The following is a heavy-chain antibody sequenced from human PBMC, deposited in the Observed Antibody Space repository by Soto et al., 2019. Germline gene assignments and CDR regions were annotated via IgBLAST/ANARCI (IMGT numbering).Heavy chain of an antibody. CDR2: ISAYNGNT. J-gene: IGHJ6*02. CDR1: GYTFTSYG. Sequence: ASVKVSCKASGYTFTSYGISWVRQAPGQGLEWMGWISAYNGNTNYAQKLQGRVTMTTDTSTSTAYMELRSLRSDDTAVYYCARDYPIEEWLLSYYYYGMDVWGQGTTVTVS. V-gene: IGHV1-18*01. CDR3: ARDYPIEEWLLSYYYYGMDV. D-gene: IGHD3-3*01.